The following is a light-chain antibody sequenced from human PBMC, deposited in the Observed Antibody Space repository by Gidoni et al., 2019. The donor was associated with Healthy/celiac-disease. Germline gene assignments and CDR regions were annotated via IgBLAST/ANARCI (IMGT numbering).Light chain of an antibody. CDR3: QQYYSTPYT. Sequence: IVMTQSPASLAVSLGERSTINCKSRQSVLYTSNNKNYLAWYQQKPGQPPKLLIYWASTRESGVPDRFSGSGSGTDFTLTISSLQAEDVAVYYCQQYYSTPYTFGQGTKLEIK. J-gene: IGKJ2*01. CDR1: QSVLYTSNNKNY. V-gene: IGKV4-1*01. CDR2: WAS.